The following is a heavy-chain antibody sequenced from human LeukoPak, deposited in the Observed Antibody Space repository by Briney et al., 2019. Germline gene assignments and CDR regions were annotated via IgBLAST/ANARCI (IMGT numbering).Heavy chain of an antibody. V-gene: IGHV4-4*07. J-gene: IGHJ1*01. CDR1: GGSISSYY. CDR3: ARDPCSGCFVAH. D-gene: IGHD6-19*01. Sequence: SETLSLTCTVPGGSISSYYWSWIRQPAGKGLEWIGRIYTSGSTNYNPSLKSRVTMSVDTSKNQFSLKLSSVTAADTAVYYCARDPCSGCFVAHWGQGTLVTVSS. CDR2: IYTSGST.